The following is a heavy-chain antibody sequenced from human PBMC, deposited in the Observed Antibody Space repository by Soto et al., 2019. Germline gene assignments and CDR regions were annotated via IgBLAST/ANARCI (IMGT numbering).Heavy chain of an antibody. J-gene: IGHJ4*02. D-gene: IGHD2-15*01. V-gene: IGHV3-72*01. CDR3: ARGRCTGGSCYLGDN. CDR2: IRNTANSDAT. Sequence: EVQLVESGGGLVQPGGSLRLSCAASGFTFSDHYMDWVRQAPGKGLEWVGRIRNTANSDATEYAASVKGRFTISRDDSKNSLYLQMNSLKTEDTAMYYCARGRCTGGSCYLGDNWGQGALVTVSS. CDR1: GFTFSDHY.